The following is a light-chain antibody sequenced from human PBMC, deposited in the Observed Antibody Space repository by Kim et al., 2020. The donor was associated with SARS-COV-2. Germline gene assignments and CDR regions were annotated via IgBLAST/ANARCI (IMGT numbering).Light chain of an antibody. CDR1: NIGSKS. CDR3: QVWYSSSDHPV. Sequence: SYELTQPPSVSVAPGKTARITCGGNNIGSKSVHWYQQKPGQAPVLVIYYDSDRPSGIPERFSGSNSGNTATLTISRVEAGDEADYYCQVWYSSSDHPVFGGGTQLTVL. CDR2: YDS. V-gene: IGLV3-21*04. J-gene: IGLJ3*02.